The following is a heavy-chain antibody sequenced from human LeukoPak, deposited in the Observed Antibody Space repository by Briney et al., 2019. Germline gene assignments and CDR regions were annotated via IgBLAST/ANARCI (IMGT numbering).Heavy chain of an antibody. Sequence: GASVKVSCKASGYTFTGYYMHWVRQAPGQGLEWMGWINPNSGGTNYAQKFQGRVTMTRDTSISTAYMELSRLRSDDTAVYYCARALWAGSGSYPNWFDPRGQGTLVTVSS. CDR1: GYTFTGYY. D-gene: IGHD3-10*01. V-gene: IGHV1-2*02. CDR3: ARALWAGSGSYPNWFDP. J-gene: IGHJ5*02. CDR2: INPNSGGT.